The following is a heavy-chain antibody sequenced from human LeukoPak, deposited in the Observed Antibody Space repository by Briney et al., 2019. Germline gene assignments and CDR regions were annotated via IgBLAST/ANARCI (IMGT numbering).Heavy chain of an antibody. CDR2: INPSGGST. D-gene: IGHD2-2*01. CDR1: GYTFTSYY. Sequence: ASVKVSCKASGYTFTSYYMHWVRQAPGQGLEWMGIINPSGGSTSYAQKFQGRVTMTRDTSTSTVYMELSSLSSEDTAVYYCARARQYQLLSPQQHYGMDVWGQGTTVTVSS. V-gene: IGHV1-46*01. CDR3: ARARQYQLLSPQQHYGMDV. J-gene: IGHJ6*02.